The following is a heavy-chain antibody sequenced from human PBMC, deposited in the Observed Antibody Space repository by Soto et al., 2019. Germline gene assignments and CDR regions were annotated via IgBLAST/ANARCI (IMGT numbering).Heavy chain of an antibody. J-gene: IGHJ5*02. D-gene: IGHD5-18*01. CDR2: IYYSGST. CDR1: GGSISSGGYS. V-gene: IGHV4-31*03. Sequence: QVQLQESGPGLVKPSQTLSLTCTVSGGSISSGGYSWSWIRQHPGKGLEWIGYIYYSGSTYYNPSLKSRVTISVDTSKNQFSLKLSSVTAADTAVYYCARRGYSYGYWFDPWGQGTLVTVSS. CDR3: ARRGYSYGYWFDP.